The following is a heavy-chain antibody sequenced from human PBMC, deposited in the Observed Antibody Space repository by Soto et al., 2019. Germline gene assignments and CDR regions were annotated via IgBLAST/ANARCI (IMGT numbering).Heavy chain of an antibody. CDR1: GFTCSTYW. CDR2: ITQDASEK. D-gene: IGHD2-21*01. V-gene: IGHV3-7*01. CDR3: ARERGWGIVVLPASFDS. J-gene: IGHJ4*02. Sequence: EVQLVASGGGLVQPGGSLRLSCAASGFTCSTYWMSWVRQTPGKGLDWVANITQDASEKYYVDSVKGRFTISRDTAANSLFLQMNSLRAEDTAVYYCARERGWGIVVLPASFDSWGQGTLVTVSS.